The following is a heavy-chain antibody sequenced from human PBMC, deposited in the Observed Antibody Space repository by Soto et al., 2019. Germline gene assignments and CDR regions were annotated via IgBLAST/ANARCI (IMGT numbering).Heavy chain of an antibody. CDR2: IHAGNGYT. Sequence: QVQLVQSGAQVKKPGASVKVSCKASGYTFDNYALHWVRQAPGRRLEWMGWIHAGNGYTKYSQRFQGRVTITRDTSASTVHMDLSSLRSEDTAVYYCARVQYSGYDFKLAFDIWGQGKMVTVSS. V-gene: IGHV1-3*01. J-gene: IGHJ3*02. CDR1: GYTFDNYA. CDR3: ARVQYSGYDFKLAFDI. D-gene: IGHD5-12*01.